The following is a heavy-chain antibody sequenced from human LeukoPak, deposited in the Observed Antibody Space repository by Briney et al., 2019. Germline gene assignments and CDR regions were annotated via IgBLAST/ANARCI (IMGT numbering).Heavy chain of an antibody. V-gene: IGHV3-48*01. CDR2: ITLSSSTI. Sequence: GGSLRLSCTASGFTFSNYNMNWVRQAPGKGLEWVSYITLSSSTIYYSDSVKGRFTISRDNAKNSLYLHMNSLRAEDTAVYYCAREQTYTSSWYTSCDYWGQGTLVTVSS. J-gene: IGHJ4*02. CDR1: GFTFSNYN. D-gene: IGHD6-13*01. CDR3: AREQTYTSSWYTSCDY.